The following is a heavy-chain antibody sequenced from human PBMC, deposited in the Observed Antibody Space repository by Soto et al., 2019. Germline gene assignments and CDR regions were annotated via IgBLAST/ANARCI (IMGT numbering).Heavy chain of an antibody. CDR2: ISSSTSTI. CDR3: ARDSDGSGTYYFPQAFDI. Sequence: EVQLLESGGGLVQPGGSLRLSCAASGFTFSSYSMNWVRQAPGKGLEWVSYISSSTSTIHYADSVKGRFTISRDNAKNSLYLQMNNLRDEDTALYYCARDSDGSGTYYFPQAFDIWGQGTMVTVSS. V-gene: IGHV3-48*02. D-gene: IGHD3-10*01. J-gene: IGHJ3*02. CDR1: GFTFSSYS.